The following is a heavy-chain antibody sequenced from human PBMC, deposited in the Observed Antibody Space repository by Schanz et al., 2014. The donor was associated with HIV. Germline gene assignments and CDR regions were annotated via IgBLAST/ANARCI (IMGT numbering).Heavy chain of an antibody. CDR1: GFNFRTYG. CDR3: AKGDPTAADPTDS. D-gene: IGHD2-15*01. CDR2: ISDTGGST. V-gene: IGHV3-23*04. J-gene: IGHJ4*02. Sequence: VHLVESGGGVVQPGRSLRLSCAASGFNFRTYGMHWVRQAPGKGLEWVSAISDTGGSTYYADSVKGRFTISKDYSKNTLYLQMNSLRAEDTAIYYCAKGDPTAADPTDSWGQGTLVTVSS.